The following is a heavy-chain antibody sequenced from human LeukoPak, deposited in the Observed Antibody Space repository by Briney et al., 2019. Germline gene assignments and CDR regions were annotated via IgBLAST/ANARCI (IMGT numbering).Heavy chain of an antibody. Sequence: SQTLSLTCTVSGGSISSGDYYWSWIRQPPGKGLGWIGYIYYSGSTYYNPSLKSRVTISVDTSKNQFSLKLSSVTAADTAVYYCARVPLPTYYYDSSGDDAFDIWGQGTMVTVSS. V-gene: IGHV4-30-4*01. D-gene: IGHD3-22*01. CDR2: IYYSGST. CDR3: ARVPLPTYYYDSSGDDAFDI. CDR1: GGSISSGDYY. J-gene: IGHJ3*02.